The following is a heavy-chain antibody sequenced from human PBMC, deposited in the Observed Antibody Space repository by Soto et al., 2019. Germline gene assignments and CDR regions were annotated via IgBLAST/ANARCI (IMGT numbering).Heavy chain of an antibody. CDR3: VSDRGYGHASVPYS. V-gene: IGHV3-30*03. Sequence: QAQLVESGGGVVQPGRSLRLSCAASGFTFSSYGMHWVRQAPGTGLEWVAVISDDGGLQHYADSVKGRFTISRDNSKNMVIRQMNSLRAEDTAVYYCVSDRGYGHASVPYSWGQGTLVSVSS. J-gene: IGHJ4*02. CDR1: GFTFSSYG. D-gene: IGHD5-18*01. CDR2: ISDDGGLQ.